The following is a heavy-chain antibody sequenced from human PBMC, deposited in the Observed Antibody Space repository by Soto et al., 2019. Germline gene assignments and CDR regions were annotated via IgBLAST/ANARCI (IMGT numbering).Heavy chain of an antibody. Sequence: PGGSLRLSCAASGFTFSSYWMCWVRQAPGKGLEWVAVITYDGSNKYYADSVKGRFTISRDNSKNTLYLQMNSLRAEDTAVYYCANVFRALPSFGVVIKHDAFDIWGQGTMVTVSS. CDR2: ITYDGSNK. D-gene: IGHD3-3*01. CDR3: ANVFRALPSFGVVIKHDAFDI. V-gene: IGHV3-30*18. CDR1: GFTFSSYW. J-gene: IGHJ3*02.